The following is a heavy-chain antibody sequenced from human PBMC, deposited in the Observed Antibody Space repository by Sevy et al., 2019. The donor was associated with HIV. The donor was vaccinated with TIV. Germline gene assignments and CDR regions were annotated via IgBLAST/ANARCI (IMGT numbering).Heavy chain of an antibody. CDR1: GFTFRSHW. CDR2: INRDGSEK. Sequence: GGYLRLSCAASGFTFRSHWMTCVRQAPGKGPEWVANINRDGSEKSYVDSVKVRFTISRDDAKNSLYLQMNSLKVEDTAMYYCASDYYWGQGTMVTVSS. J-gene: IGHJ4*02. V-gene: IGHV3-7*01. CDR3: ASDYY.